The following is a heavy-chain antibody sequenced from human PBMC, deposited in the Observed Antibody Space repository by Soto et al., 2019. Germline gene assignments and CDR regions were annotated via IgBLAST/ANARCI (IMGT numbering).Heavy chain of an antibody. D-gene: IGHD6-13*01. CDR2: IIGSGVRT. V-gene: IGHV3-23*01. J-gene: IGHJ6*02. CDR1: VFTSSSYA. CDR3: AKELMLAAGSWHTSDHNYYGMDV. Sequence: VGSLRLSCASSVFTSSSYAMSCVRHSPGKWLEWVSSIIGSGVRTYYADSVQGRFTISRDNSKNTLYLQMDSLRAEDTAVYYCAKELMLAAGSWHTSDHNYYGMDVWGQGTTVTVSS.